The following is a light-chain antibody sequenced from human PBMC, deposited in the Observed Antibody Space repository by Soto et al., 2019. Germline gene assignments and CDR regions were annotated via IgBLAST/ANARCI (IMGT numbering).Light chain of an antibody. CDR3: QSYDSGLSGSEV. CDR1: TNDVGGYNY. CDR2: EVS. V-gene: IGLV2-14*01. Sequence: QSALTQPASVSGSPGQSITISCTGTTNDVGGYNYVSWYQQHPGKAPKLLIFEVSSRPSGVSNRFSGSKSGNTASLTISALQAEDEADYFCQSYDSGLSGSEVFGTGTKVTVL. J-gene: IGLJ1*01.